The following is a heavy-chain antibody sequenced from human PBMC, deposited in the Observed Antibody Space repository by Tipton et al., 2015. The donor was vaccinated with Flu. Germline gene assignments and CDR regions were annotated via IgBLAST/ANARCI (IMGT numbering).Heavy chain of an antibody. CDR3: ARREGSSGWFGMNV. CDR2: IYTSGSI. D-gene: IGHD6-19*01. V-gene: IGHV4-4*07. CDR1: GGSITTYY. Sequence: TLSLTCTVSGGSITTYYWTWIRQPAGERLEWIGRIYTSGSINYNPSLKSRVTMSLDTSENQLSLKLSSLTAADTAVYYCARREGSSGWFGMNVWGQGTTVTVSS. J-gene: IGHJ6*02.